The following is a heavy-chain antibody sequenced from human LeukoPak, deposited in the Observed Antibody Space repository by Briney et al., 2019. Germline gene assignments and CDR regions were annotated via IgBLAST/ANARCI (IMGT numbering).Heavy chain of an antibody. CDR1: GFTFSSYA. D-gene: IGHD3-10*01. CDR2: ISGSGGST. J-gene: IGHJ6*02. CDR3: AKIEGLVRGVSLPLYYYGMDV. V-gene: IGHV3-23*01. Sequence: GGSLRLSCAASGFTFSSYAMSWVRQAPGKGLEWVSAISGSGGSTYYADSVKGRFTISRDNSKHTLYLQMYSLSAEDTAVYYCAKIEGLVRGVSLPLYYYGMDVWGQGTTVTVSS.